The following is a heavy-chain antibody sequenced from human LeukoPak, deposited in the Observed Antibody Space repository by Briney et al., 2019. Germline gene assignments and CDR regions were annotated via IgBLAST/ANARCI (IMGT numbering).Heavy chain of an antibody. J-gene: IGHJ4*02. V-gene: IGHV3-66*01. D-gene: IGHD4-17*01. CDR2: IYSGGST. CDR3: ARDRDYAFDY. Sequence: GGSLRLSCAASGFTVSSNYMSWVSQAPGKGLEWVSVIYSGGSTYYADSVKGRFTISRDNSKTTLYLQMNSLRDEDTAVYYCARDRDYAFDYWGQGTLVTVSS. CDR1: GFTVSSNY.